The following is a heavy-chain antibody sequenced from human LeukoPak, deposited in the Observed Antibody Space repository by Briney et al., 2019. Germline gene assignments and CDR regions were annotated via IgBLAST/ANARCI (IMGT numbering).Heavy chain of an antibody. CDR2: INPNSGGT. CDR1: GYTFTGYY. Sequence: ASVKFSCKASGYTFTGYYGHWVGQAPGRRLEWMGWINPNSGGTNYAQKFQGRVTMTRDTSISTAYMKLSRLRSDDTAVYYCARDRPPRGWFDPWGQGTLVTVSS. CDR3: ARDRPPRGWFDP. J-gene: IGHJ5*02. V-gene: IGHV1-2*02.